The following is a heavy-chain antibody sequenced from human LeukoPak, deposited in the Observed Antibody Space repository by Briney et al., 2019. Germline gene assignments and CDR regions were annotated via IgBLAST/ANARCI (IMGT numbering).Heavy chain of an antibody. D-gene: IGHD3-10*01. J-gene: IGHJ4*02. CDR3: ARSGTESATIRVDY. V-gene: IGHV3-21*01. CDR1: GFTFSSYS. Sequence: GGSLRLSCAASGFTFSSYSMNWVRQAPGKGLEWVSSISSSSSYIYYADSVKGRFTISRDNAKNSLYLQMNSLRAEDTAVYYCARSGTESATIRVDYWGQGTLATVSS. CDR2: ISSSSSYI.